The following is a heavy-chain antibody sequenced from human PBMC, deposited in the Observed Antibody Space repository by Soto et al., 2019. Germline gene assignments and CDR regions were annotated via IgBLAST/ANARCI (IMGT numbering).Heavy chain of an antibody. Sequence: ASVKVSCKVSGHTLVDLSLHWVRQAPGKGLEWMGGFDPENVKRVYAQNFQGRVTLTEDTSTNTAYMELRSLTSEDTAIYYCAADAPHWFGELWGVWGQGTLVTVSS. CDR1: GHTLVDLS. D-gene: IGHD3-10*01. V-gene: IGHV1-24*01. J-gene: IGHJ4*02. CDR2: FDPENVKR. CDR3: AADAPHWFGELWGV.